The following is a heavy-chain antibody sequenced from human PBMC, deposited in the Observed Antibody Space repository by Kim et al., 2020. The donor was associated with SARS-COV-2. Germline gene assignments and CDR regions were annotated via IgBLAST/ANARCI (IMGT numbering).Heavy chain of an antibody. Sequence: GGSLRLSCAASEFAFSSYEMNWVRQAPGKGLEWVSDITNGGSNKYYAASVKGRFTISRDNAKNSLYLQMNTLRAEDTAVYYCARANLKSVVGWVDPRGQ. D-gene: IGHD1-26*01. V-gene: IGHV3-48*03. CDR1: EFAFSSYE. CDR2: ITNGGSNK. CDR3: ARANLKSVVGWVDP. J-gene: IGHJ5*02.